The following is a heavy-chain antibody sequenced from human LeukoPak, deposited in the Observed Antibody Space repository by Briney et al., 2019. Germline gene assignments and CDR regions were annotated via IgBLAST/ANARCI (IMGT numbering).Heavy chain of an antibody. CDR2: INHSGST. CDR1: GGSFSGYY. Sequence: SETLSLTCAVYGGSFSGYYWSWIRQPPGKGLEWIGEINHSGSTNYNPSLKSRVTISVDTSKNQFSLKLSSVTAADTAVYYCARGLYTCYCDYWGQGTLVTVSS. D-gene: IGHD3-16*01. CDR3: ARGLYTCYCDY. V-gene: IGHV4-34*01. J-gene: IGHJ4*02.